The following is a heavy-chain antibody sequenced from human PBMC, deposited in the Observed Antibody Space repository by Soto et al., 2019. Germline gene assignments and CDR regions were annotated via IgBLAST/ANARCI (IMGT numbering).Heavy chain of an antibody. J-gene: IGHJ6*02. CDR3: ARAVLRFLEWLSDYGMDV. CDR1: GGSFSGYY. CDR2: INHSGST. V-gene: IGHV4-34*01. Sequence: TSETLSLTCAVYGGSFSGYYWSWIRQPPGKGLEWFGEINHSGSTNYNPSLKSRVTISVDTSKNQFSLKLSSVTAADTAVYYCARAVLRFLEWLSDYGMDVWGQGTTVT. D-gene: IGHD3-3*01.